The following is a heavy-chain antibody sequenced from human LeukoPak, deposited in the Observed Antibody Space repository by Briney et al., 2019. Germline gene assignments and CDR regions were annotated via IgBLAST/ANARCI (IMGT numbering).Heavy chain of an antibody. Sequence: SETLSLTCTVSGGSISSSRSYWSWIRQPPGRGLAWIGYIYSSASTKYNPSLKSRVTISVDTSKNQFSLKLSSVTAADTAVYYCARARVRSYSYDSSGFYTSDWHFDLWGRGTLVTVSS. D-gene: IGHD3-22*01. CDR3: ARARVRSYSYDSSGFYTSDWHFDL. V-gene: IGHV4-61*01. CDR2: IYSSAST. J-gene: IGHJ2*01. CDR1: GGSISSSRSY.